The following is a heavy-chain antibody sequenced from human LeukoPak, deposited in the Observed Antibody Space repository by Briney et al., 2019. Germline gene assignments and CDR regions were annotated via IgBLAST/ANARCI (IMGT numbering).Heavy chain of an antibody. Sequence: GGSLRLSCAASGFTFSDYYMSWIRQAPGKGLEWGSYISSSGSTIYYADSVKGRFTISRDNAKNPLYLQMNSLRAEDTAVYYCARPGGLETVAGTFDYWGQGTLVTVSS. CDR2: ISSSGSTI. V-gene: IGHV3-11*01. CDR1: GFTFSDYY. D-gene: IGHD6-19*01. CDR3: ARPGGLETVAGTFDY. J-gene: IGHJ4*02.